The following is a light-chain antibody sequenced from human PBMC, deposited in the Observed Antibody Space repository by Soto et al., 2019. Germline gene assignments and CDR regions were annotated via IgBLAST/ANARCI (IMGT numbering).Light chain of an antibody. CDR2: DVN. V-gene: IGLV2-18*01. CDR1: GSDIGTFNR. J-gene: IGLJ1*01. Sequence: QSALTQPPSVSGSPGQSVTISCTGTGSDIGTFNRVSWYQQPPGTAPKLLIYDVNNRPSGVPDRFSGSKSGNTASLTISGLQAEDEADYYCSLYTSSSTYVFGTGTKLTVL. CDR3: SLYTSSSTYV.